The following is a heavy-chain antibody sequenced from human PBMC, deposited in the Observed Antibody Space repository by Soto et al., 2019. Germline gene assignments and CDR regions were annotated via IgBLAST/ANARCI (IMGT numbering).Heavy chain of an antibody. J-gene: IGHJ4*02. V-gene: IGHV1-69*13. Sequence: GASVKVSCKASGGTFSSYAISWVRQAPGQGLEWMGGIIPILGTANYAQKFQGRVTITADESTSTAYMELSSLRSEDTAVYYCAGGYSYGFDYWGQGTLVTVSS. CDR1: GGTFSSYA. CDR3: AGGYSYGFDY. CDR2: IIPILGTA. D-gene: IGHD5-18*01.